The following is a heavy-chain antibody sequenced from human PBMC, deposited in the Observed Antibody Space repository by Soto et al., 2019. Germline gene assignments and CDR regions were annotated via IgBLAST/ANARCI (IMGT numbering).Heavy chain of an antibody. J-gene: IGHJ6*02. CDR1: GYTFTRHD. CDR3: ARGAGAMRYYYYQMDV. V-gene: IGHV1-8*01. Sequence: QVQLVQSGAEVKKPGASVKVSCKAPGYTFTRHDINSVRQATGQGLEWMGWTNPNSGNTGYAQNFQGRVTRTRNTPISTAYMELGSLRCNDTAVYYCARGAGAMRYYYYQMDVWGQGTTDTFSS. CDR2: TNPNSGNT. D-gene: IGHD2-2*01.